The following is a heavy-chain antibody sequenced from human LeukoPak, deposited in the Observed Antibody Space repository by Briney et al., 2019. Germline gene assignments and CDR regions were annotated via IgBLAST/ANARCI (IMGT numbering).Heavy chain of an antibody. CDR1: GGSIGSYH. V-gene: IGHV4-59*01. D-gene: IGHD5-12*01. CDR3: VASYGGYVLDY. CDR2: VFNNGGT. Sequence: SENLSLTCPVSGGSIGSYHWNWIRQPSGKGLEWIGIVFNNGGTKHNPSLKSRVAISVDTSKNQFALKLTSVTAADTAVYYCVASYGGYVLDYWGQGALVIVSS. J-gene: IGHJ4*02.